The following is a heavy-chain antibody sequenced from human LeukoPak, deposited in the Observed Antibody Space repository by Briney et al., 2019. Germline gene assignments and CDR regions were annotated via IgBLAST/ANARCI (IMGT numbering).Heavy chain of an antibody. Sequence: GASVKVSCKASGGTFSSYAISWVRQAPGQGLEWMGGIIPIFGTANYAQKFQGRVTITADESTSTAYMELSSLRSEDTAVYYCARGRLRGPPPDYYYYYMDVWGKGTTVTVSS. CDR2: IIPIFGTA. D-gene: IGHD3-16*01. J-gene: IGHJ6*03. CDR3: ARGRLRGPPPDYYYYYMDV. V-gene: IGHV1-69*13. CDR1: GGTFSSYA.